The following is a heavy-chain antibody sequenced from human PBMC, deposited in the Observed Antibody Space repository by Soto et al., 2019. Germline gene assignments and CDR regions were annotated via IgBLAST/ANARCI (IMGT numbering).Heavy chain of an antibody. V-gene: IGHV3-30*18. CDR1: GFTFNNYG. D-gene: IGHD2-2*01. CDR3: AKDQGLRSRDGFNPDY. CDR2: ISYDGSIN. J-gene: IGHJ4*02. Sequence: LRLSCAASGFTFNNYGMHWVRLAPGKGLDWVAVISYDGSINHYADSVKGRFTVSRDNFKSTLYLQMNSLRTADTAVYYCAKDQGLRSRDGFNPDYWGQGTLVTVS.